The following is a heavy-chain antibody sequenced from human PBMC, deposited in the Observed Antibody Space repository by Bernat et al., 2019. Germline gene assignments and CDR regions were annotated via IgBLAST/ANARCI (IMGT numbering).Heavy chain of an antibody. J-gene: IGHJ3*02. CDR3: ARGLVWGDAFDI. CDR2: INHSGSI. D-gene: IGHD2-2*01. Sequence: QVQLQQWGAGLLKPSETLSLTCAVYGGSFSGYYWSWIRQPPGKGLEWIGEINHSGSINYNPSLKSRVTISVDTSKNQFSLKLSSVTAADTAVYYCARGLVWGDAFDIWGQGTMVTVSS. V-gene: IGHV4-34*01. CDR1: GGSFSGYY.